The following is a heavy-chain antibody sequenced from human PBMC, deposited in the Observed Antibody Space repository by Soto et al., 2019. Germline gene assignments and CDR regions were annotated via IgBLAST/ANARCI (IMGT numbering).Heavy chain of an antibody. V-gene: IGHV3-33*01. D-gene: IGHD3-16*01. J-gene: IGHJ2*01. CDR1: GFSFSSYG. CDR2: IRFDGSKI. Sequence: QEQLVESGGGVVQPGRSLRLSCAASGFSFSSYGMHWVRQAPGKGLEWLAIIRFDGSKINYADSVKGRFTISRDNSKNMLYLQMNSLGAEDTAVYYCASSRQGDGRWYFDLWGRGTLVTVSS. CDR3: ASSRQGDGRWYFDL.